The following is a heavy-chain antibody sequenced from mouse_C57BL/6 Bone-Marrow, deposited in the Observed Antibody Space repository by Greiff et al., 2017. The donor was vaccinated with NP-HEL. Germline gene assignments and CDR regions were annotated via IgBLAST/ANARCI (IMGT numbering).Heavy chain of an antibody. Sequence: EVQLVESGGDLVKPGGSLKLSCAASGFTFSSYGMSWVRQTPDKRLEWVATISSGGSYTYYPDSVKGRFTISRDNAKNTLYLQMSSLKSEDTAMYYCARHLTTVVAPYYAMDYWGQGTSVTVSS. J-gene: IGHJ4*01. V-gene: IGHV5-6*01. CDR1: GFTFSSYG. CDR2: ISSGGSYT. D-gene: IGHD1-1*01. CDR3: ARHLTTVVAPYYAMDY.